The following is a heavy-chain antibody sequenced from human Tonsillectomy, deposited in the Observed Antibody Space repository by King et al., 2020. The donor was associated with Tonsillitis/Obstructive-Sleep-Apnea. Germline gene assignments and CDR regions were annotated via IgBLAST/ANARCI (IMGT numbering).Heavy chain of an antibody. Sequence: VQLQQWGAGLLKPSETLSLTCAVHGGSFSGYYWNWIRQPPGKGLEWIGEINHSGSTNYNPSLKRRVTISVDTSKNQFSLKLSSVTAADTAVYYCAREKLRYKWFDPWGQGTLVTVSS. D-gene: IGHD5-24*01. CDR3: AREKLRYKWFDP. CDR2: INHSGST. J-gene: IGHJ5*02. V-gene: IGHV4-34*01. CDR1: GGSFSGYY.